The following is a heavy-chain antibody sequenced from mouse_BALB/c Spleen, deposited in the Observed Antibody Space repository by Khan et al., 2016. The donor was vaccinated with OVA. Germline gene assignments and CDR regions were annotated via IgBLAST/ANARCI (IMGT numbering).Heavy chain of an antibody. CDR3: ARSKYYGSSLYAMDY. Sequence: DLVKPGASVKLSCKASGYTFTSYWINWIKQRPGQGLEWIGRIAPGSGSTYYNEMFKGKATLTVDKSSNTAYIQLSSLSSEDSAVYFCARSKYYGSSLYAMDYWGQGTSVTVSS. CDR2: IAPGSGST. V-gene: IGHV1S41*01. D-gene: IGHD1-1*01. J-gene: IGHJ4*01. CDR1: GYTFTSYW.